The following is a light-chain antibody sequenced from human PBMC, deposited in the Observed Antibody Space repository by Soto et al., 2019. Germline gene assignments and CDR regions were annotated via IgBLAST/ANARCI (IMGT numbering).Light chain of an antibody. CDR2: DAS. Sequence: EVVMTQSPASLSASPGERVTLSCRASQNIRSSLAWYQQRPGQAPRLLIYDASTRATGIPPRFSGGGSGTEFTVTISSLQSEDFAIYSCQQYDIWPPYTFGQVTKVEF. CDR1: QNIRSS. CDR3: QQYDIWPPYT. J-gene: IGKJ2*01. V-gene: IGKV3-15*01.